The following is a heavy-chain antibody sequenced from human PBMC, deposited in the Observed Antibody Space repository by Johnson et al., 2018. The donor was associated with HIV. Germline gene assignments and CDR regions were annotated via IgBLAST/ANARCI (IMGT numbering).Heavy chain of an antibody. J-gene: IGHJ3*02. D-gene: IGHD5-24*01. CDR2: ISYDGSNK. CDR1: GFTFSSYA. Sequence: QVQLVESGGGLVQPGGSLRLSCAASGFTFSSYAMHWVRQAPGKGLEWVAVISYDGSNKYYADSVTGRFTISRDNSKNTLYLQMNSLRAEDTAVYYCARACRDGYTCDAFDIWGQGTMVTVYS. CDR3: ARACRDGYTCDAFDI. V-gene: IGHV3-30*14.